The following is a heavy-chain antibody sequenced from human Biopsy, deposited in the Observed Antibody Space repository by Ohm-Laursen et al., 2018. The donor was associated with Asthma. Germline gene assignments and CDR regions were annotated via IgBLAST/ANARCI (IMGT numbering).Heavy chain of an antibody. CDR1: GYTFINYA. Sequence: GASVKVSCKASGYTFINYAIHWVRQAPGQRLEWMGWINAGNGNTKYSQKFQGRVTITRDTSASTAYMDLSSLRSEDTAVYYCARTYYDFLTGQVNDIFAIWGQGTMVTVPS. CDR2: INAGNGNT. D-gene: IGHD3-9*01. J-gene: IGHJ3*02. CDR3: ARTYYDFLTGQVNDIFAI. V-gene: IGHV1-3*01.